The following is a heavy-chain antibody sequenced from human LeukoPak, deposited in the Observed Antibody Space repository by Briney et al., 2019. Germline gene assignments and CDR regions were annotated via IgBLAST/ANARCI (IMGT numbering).Heavy chain of an antibody. V-gene: IGHV5-51*01. CDR3: ARDGLTDY. D-gene: IGHD2-8*01. CDR1: GYSFTNYW. Sequence: KRGESLKISCKASGYSFTNYWIAWVRQLPGKGLEWMGIIHPGDSDTIYSPSFQGQVSISVDKSVRTAYLQWTSLKASDTAMYYCARDGLTDYWGQGTLVTVSS. J-gene: IGHJ4*02. CDR2: IHPGDSDT.